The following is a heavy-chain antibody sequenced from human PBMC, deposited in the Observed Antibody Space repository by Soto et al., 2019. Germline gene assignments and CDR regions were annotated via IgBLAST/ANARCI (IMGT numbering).Heavy chain of an antibody. CDR2: FDPEDGET. CDR1: GYALTELS. CDR3: ATGQGWYFDL. Sequence: ASVKVSCKISGYALTELSVHCGRQAPGKGGEGMGGFDPEDGETIYAQKFQGRVTMTEDTSTDTAYMELSSLRSEDTAVYYCATGQGWYFDLWGRGTLVTVSS. V-gene: IGHV1-24*01. J-gene: IGHJ2*01.